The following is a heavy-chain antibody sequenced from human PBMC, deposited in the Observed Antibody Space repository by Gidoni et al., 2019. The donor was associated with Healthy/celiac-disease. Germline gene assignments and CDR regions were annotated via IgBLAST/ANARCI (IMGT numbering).Heavy chain of an antibody. J-gene: IGHJ4*02. CDR2: IYHSGST. V-gene: IGHV4-4*02. CDR1: VGSISSSNG. CDR3: ARMWVVTAIPFYFDY. Sequence: QLQLPESGPALVNPSGTLSLTCAVSVGSISSSNGWSWVRQPPGKGLEWIGEIYHSGSTNYNPSLKSRVTISVDKSKSQYTLKLSSVTAADTAVYYCARMWVVTAIPFYFDYWGQGTLVTVSS. D-gene: IGHD2-21*02.